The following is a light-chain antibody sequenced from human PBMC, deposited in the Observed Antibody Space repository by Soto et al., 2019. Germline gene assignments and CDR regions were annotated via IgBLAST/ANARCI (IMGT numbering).Light chain of an antibody. CDR2: LAS. CDR3: IQTLQNPLT. CDR1: QSLLHRNGYNY. V-gene: IGKV2-28*01. J-gene: IGKJ4*01. Sequence: DIVMTQSPLSLSVTPGEQASISCRSSQSLLHRNGYNYLDWYLQKPGQSPQLLIYLASNQASGVPDRFSGSGSGTDFTLKISRVEAEDFGVYYCIQTLQNPLTFGGGTKVDIK.